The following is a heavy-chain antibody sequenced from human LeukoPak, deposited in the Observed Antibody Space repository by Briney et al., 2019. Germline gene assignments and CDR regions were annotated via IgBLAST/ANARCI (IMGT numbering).Heavy chain of an antibody. CDR1: GYSFTNYW. J-gene: IGHJ4*02. CDR3: ARVQLAQGFDC. Sequence: AESLKISCKGSGYSFTNYWIGWVRQMPGKGLEWMGIIYPGDSDTRYSPSFQGQVTISADKSISTAYLQWNSLKASDTAMYYCARVQLAQGFDCWGQGTLVTVSS. V-gene: IGHV5-51*01. D-gene: IGHD6-13*01. CDR2: IYPGDSDT.